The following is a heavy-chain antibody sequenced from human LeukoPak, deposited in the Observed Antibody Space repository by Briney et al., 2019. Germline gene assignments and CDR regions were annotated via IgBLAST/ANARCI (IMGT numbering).Heavy chain of an antibody. CDR3: AKDSGYSYGYGVDY. Sequence: GGSLRLSCAASGFTFSSYAMHWVRQAPGKGLEWVAVISYDGSNKYYADSVKGRFTISRDNSKNTLYLQMNSLRAEDTAVYYCAKDSGYSYGYGVDYWGQGTLVTVSS. V-gene: IGHV3-30*04. D-gene: IGHD5-18*01. CDR2: ISYDGSNK. J-gene: IGHJ4*02. CDR1: GFTFSSYA.